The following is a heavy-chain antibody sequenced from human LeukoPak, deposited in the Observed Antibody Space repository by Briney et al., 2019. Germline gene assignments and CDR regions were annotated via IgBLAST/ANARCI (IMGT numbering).Heavy chain of an antibody. V-gene: IGHV1-2*02. CDR3: ARTYYYGSGSYPDY. CDR2: INPNSGGT. Sequence: ASVKVSCKASGYTFTGYYMHWVRQAPGQGLEWMGWINPNSGGTNYAQKFQGRVTMTRDTSISTAYIELSRLRSDDTAVYYCARTYYYGSGSYPDYWGQGTLVTVSS. CDR1: GYTFTGYY. D-gene: IGHD3-10*01. J-gene: IGHJ4*02.